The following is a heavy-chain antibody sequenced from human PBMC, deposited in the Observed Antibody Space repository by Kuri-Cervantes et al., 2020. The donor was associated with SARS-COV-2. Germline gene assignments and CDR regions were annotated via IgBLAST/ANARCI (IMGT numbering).Heavy chain of an antibody. Sequence: GESLKISCAASGFTFSSYGMHWVRQAPGKGLEWVANIKQDGSEKRYVDSVEGRFTISRDNAKNELSLQMNSLRVEDTAVYFCVRDRWGYENWGQGTLVTVSS. CDR2: IKQDGSEK. D-gene: IGHD5-12*01. J-gene: IGHJ4*02. V-gene: IGHV3-7*01. CDR1: GFTFSSYG. CDR3: VRDRWGYEN.